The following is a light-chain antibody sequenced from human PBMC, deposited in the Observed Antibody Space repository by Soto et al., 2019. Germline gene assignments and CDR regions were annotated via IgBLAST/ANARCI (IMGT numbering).Light chain of an antibody. V-gene: IGKV1-39*01. Sequence: ILMTQSPASLSSSIRESFTISCRTSQTVSTYLNWYQHTPGRGPTLLIYAASSLQSGVPSRFSGSGSGTDFTLTIGSLQPEDFATYYCQQTSSSPWTFGQGTKVDIK. CDR1: QTVSTY. CDR3: QQTSSSPWT. J-gene: IGKJ1*01. CDR2: AAS.